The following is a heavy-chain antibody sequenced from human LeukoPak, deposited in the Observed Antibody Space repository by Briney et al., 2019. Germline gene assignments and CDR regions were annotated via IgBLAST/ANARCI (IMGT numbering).Heavy chain of an antibody. CDR3: ARLGRDYDFSTGYDLTYNFDY. CDR1: GYNFTNYW. V-gene: IGHV5-51*01. CDR2: VYPVDSDA. J-gene: IGHJ4*02. D-gene: IGHD3-3*01. Sequence: PGESLKISCKGSGYNFTNYWIGWVRQMPGKGLECMGIVYPVDSDARYSPSFQGQVTISADKSISTAYVQWSSLKASDTAMYYCARLGRDYDFSTGYDLTYNFDYWGQGTLVTVSS.